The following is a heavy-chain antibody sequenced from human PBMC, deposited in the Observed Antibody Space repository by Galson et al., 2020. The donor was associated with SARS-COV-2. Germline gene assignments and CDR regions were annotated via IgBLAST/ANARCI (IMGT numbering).Heavy chain of an antibody. CDR2: TYYRSKWGS. V-gene: IGHV6-1*01. Sequence: TSETLSLTCAISGDSVSSSTTTWDWIRQSPSRGLEWLGRTYYRSKWGSDYAPSVRGRITINADASKNQFSLQVNSMTPEDTAVDYCARGFSRYFEYWGQGTLVTVSS. D-gene: IGHD6-6*01. CDR3: ARGFSRYFEY. CDR1: GDSVSSSTTT. J-gene: IGHJ4*02.